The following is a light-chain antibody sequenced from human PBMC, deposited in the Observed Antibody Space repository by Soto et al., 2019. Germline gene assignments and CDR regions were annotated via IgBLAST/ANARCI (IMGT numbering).Light chain of an antibody. J-gene: IGLJ1*01. CDR1: SSNIGDNP. Sequence: QSVRTQPPSASGTPGQRITISCSGSSSNIGDNPVNWYQQLPGAAPKLLIYINDQRPSGVPDRFSGSKSGTSASLAISGLQPEDEADYYCAAWDDSNNFVFGTGTKVTVL. CDR3: AAWDDSNNFV. V-gene: IGLV1-44*01. CDR2: IND.